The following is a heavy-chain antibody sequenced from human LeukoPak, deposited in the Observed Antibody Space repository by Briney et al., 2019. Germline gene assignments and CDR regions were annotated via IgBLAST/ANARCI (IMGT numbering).Heavy chain of an antibody. CDR2: IYTSGST. Sequence: PSELLSFTCTASGGSISSYYWSWIRQPAGKGLEWIGRIYTSGSTNYNPSLKSRVTMSVDTSNNQFSLKLSSVTAADTAVYYWARDPDYYYGTNWFDPWGQGTLVTVSS. CDR3: ARDPDYYYGTNWFDP. CDR1: GGSISSYY. J-gene: IGHJ5*02. V-gene: IGHV4-4*07. D-gene: IGHD3-10*01.